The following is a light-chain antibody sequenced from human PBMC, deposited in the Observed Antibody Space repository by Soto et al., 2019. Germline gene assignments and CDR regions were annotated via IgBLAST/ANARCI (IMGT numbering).Light chain of an antibody. V-gene: IGKV3-11*01. CDR2: DAS. Sequence: EIVLTQSPATLSLSPGERATLSCRASQSVSSYLVWYQQKPGQAPRLLIYDASNRATGIPARFSGSGSGTDFTLTISSLEHEDFAVYYCQQRRNWPPYTFGQGTKLEIK. CDR1: QSVSSY. J-gene: IGKJ2*01. CDR3: QQRRNWPPYT.